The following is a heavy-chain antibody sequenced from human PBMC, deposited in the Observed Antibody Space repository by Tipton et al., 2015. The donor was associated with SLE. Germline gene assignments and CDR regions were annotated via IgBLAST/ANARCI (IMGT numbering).Heavy chain of an antibody. J-gene: IGHJ3*02. CDR3: GGWWHDAFDI. CDR2: IYYSGST. Sequence: TLSLTCTVSGGSISSYYWSWIRQPPGRGLEWIGYIYYSGSTNYNPSLKSRVTISVDTSKNQFSLKLSSVTAADTAVYYCGGWWHDAFDIWGQGTMATVSS. CDR1: GGSISSYY. V-gene: IGHV4-59*01. D-gene: IGHD2-8*02.